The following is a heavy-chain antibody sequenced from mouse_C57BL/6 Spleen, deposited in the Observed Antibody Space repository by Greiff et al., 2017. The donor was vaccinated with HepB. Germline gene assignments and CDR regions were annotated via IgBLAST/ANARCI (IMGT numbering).Heavy chain of an antibody. D-gene: IGHD1-1*01. CDR2: IDPSDSET. Sequence: QVQLQQPGAELVRPGSSVKLSCKASGYTFTSYWMHWVKQRPIQGLEWIGNIDPSDSETHYNQKFKDKATLTVDKSSSTAYMQLSSLTSEDSAVYYCAREGVTTVVATRYFDVWGTGTTVTVSS. CDR1: GYTFTSYW. CDR3: AREGVTTVVATRYFDV. J-gene: IGHJ1*03. V-gene: IGHV1-52*01.